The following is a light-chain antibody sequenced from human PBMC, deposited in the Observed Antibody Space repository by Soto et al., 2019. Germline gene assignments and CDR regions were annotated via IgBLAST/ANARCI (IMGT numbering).Light chain of an antibody. CDR1: SSDVGSYNL. CDR2: EGS. J-gene: IGLJ2*01. Sequence: QSALTQPASVSGSPGQSITISCTGTSSDVGSYNLVSWYQQHPGKAPKLVIYEGSKRPSGVSNRFSGSKSGNTASLTISGLQAEDAAAYYCCSYAGSSTYVVFGGGTKLTVL. V-gene: IGLV2-23*01. CDR3: CSYAGSSTYVV.